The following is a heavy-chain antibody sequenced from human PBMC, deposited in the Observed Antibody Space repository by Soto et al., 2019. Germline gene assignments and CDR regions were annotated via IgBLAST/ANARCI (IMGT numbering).Heavy chain of an antibody. CDR3: ASVRGGYYYAMDV. V-gene: IGHV4-4*02. D-gene: IGHD3-10*02. CDR2: IYHSGST. J-gene: IGHJ6*02. Sequence: QVQLQESGPGLVKPSGTLSLTFAVSGGSISSSNWWRWVRQPPGKGLEWIGEIYHSGSTNYNPPLKRRVTRSVEKSKTRSPLKLRSVTAADTAVYYCASVRGGYYYAMDVWGQGPTVTVSS. CDR1: GGSISSSNW.